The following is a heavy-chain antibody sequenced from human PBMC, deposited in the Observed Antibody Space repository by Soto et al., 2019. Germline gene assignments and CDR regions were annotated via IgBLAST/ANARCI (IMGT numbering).Heavy chain of an antibody. J-gene: IGHJ6*02. Sequence: PGGSLRLSCAASGFTFSNFGMHWVRQAPGKGLEWVAVIWYDGSSKYYADSVKGRFTISRDNSKNTLYLQMNSLRAEDTAVYYCARDPTQYYDFWSGYWGGGMDVWGQGTTVTVSS. CDR1: GFTFSNFG. CDR3: ARDPTQYYDFWSGYWGGGMDV. D-gene: IGHD3-3*01. V-gene: IGHV3-33*01. CDR2: IWYDGSSK.